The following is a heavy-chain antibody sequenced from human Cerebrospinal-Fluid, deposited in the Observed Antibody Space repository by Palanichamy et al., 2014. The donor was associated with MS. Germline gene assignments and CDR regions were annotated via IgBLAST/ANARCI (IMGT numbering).Heavy chain of an antibody. J-gene: IGHJ4*02. CDR2: INLSGGGT. CDR1: GYTFSNYF. V-gene: IGHV1-46*01. D-gene: IGHD5-18*01. Sequence: QVQLVQPAAEVRKPGASVTVSCKASGYTFSNYFMHWVRQAPGQGLEWIGIINLSGGGTAYAQRFQGKVTMTRDTSRSTAYLELSSQMSEDTAVYYCARAPQYSSLDYWGQGTLVTVSS. CDR3: ARAPQYSSLDY.